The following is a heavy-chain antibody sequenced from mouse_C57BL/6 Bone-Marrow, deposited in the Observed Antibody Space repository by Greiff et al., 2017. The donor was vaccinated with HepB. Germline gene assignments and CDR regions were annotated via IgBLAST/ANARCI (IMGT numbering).Heavy chain of an antibody. CDR3: ARRRPNWDGFAY. J-gene: IGHJ3*01. CDR2: IYPRSGNT. CDR1: GYTFTSYG. V-gene: IGHV1-81*01. D-gene: IGHD4-1*01. Sequence: VQLQESGAELARPGASVKLSCKASGYTFTSYGISWVKQRTGQGLEWIGEIYPRSGNTYYNEKFKGKATLTADKSSSTAYMELRSLTSEDSAVYVCARRRPNWDGFAYGGRGTVVTVSA.